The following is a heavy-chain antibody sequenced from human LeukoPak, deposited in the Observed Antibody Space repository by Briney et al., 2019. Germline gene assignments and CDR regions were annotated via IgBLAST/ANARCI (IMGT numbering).Heavy chain of an antibody. CDR1: GGSISSYY. D-gene: IGHD5-12*01. V-gene: IGHV4-59*01. J-gene: IGHJ4*02. CDR3: ARVSGYEMRYFDY. Sequence: SETLSLTCTVSGGSISSYYWSWIRQPPGKGLEWIGYIYYSGSTNYNPSLKSRVTTSVDTSKNQFSLKLSSVTAADTAVYYCARVSGYEMRYFDYWGQGTLVTVSS. CDR2: IYYSGST.